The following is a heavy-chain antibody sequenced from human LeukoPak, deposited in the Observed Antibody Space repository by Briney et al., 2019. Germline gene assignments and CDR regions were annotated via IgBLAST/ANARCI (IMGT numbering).Heavy chain of an antibody. J-gene: IGHJ4*02. V-gene: IGHV3-48*01. CDR2: ISSSSNTI. Sequence: GGSLRLSCAASGFTFSSYSMNWVRQAPGKGLEWVSYISSSSNTIYYADSVKGRFTISRDNAKNSLYLQMNSLRAEDTAVYYCARDRSPTWDYWGQGTLVTVSS. CDR3: ARDRSPTWDY. CDR1: GFTFSSYS. D-gene: IGHD3-10*01.